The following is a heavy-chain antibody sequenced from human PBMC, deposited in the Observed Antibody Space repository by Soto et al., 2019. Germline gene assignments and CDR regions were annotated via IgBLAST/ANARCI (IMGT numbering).Heavy chain of an antibody. D-gene: IGHD3-22*01. CDR1: GFTFTSSA. J-gene: IGHJ4*02. Sequence: SVKVSCKASGFTFTSSAVQWVRQARGQRLEWIGWIVVGSGNTNYAQKFQERVTITRDMSTSTAYMELSSLRSEDTAVYYCAAVPPHYYDSSGSDYWGQGTLVTVSS. CDR2: IVVGSGNT. V-gene: IGHV1-58*01. CDR3: AAVPPHYYDSSGSDY.